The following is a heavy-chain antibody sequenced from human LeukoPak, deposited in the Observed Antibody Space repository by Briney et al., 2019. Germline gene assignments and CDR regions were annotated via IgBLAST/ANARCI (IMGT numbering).Heavy chain of an antibody. D-gene: IGHD3-3*01. J-gene: IGHJ4*02. Sequence: SETLSLTCTVSGGSISSYYWSWIRQPSGKGLEWIGYIYYSGSTYYNPSLKSRVTISVDTSKNQFSLKLSSVTAADTAVYYCARLWRVTGYFDYWGQGTLVTVSS. CDR1: GGSISSYY. V-gene: IGHV4-59*12. CDR3: ARLWRVTGYFDY. CDR2: IYYSGST.